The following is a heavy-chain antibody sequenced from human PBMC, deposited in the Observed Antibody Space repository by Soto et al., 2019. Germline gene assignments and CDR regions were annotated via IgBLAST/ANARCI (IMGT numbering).Heavy chain of an antibody. Sequence: LLPMSVNCSVAEGSISNFHWSWIRKPPGKALEWIGYIYNNGSTNYSPSLKSRVTISVDTSKNQFSLKLSSVTAADTAVYYCARDPNSRGYSYFDYWGQGTLVTVSS. CDR2: IYNNGST. V-gene: IGHV4-59*01. CDR3: ARDPNSRGYSYFDY. CDR1: EGSISNFH. D-gene: IGHD3-22*01. J-gene: IGHJ4*02.